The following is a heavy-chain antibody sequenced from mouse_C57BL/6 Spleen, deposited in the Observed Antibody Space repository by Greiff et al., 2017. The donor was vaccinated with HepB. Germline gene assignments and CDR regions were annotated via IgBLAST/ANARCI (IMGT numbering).Heavy chain of an antibody. D-gene: IGHD2-5*01. CDR3: ARSGYSNYERSLDY. CDR2: INPNYGTT. J-gene: IGHJ2*01. CDR1: GYSFTDYN. Sequence: VQLKQSGPELVKPGASVKISCKASGYSFTDYNMNWVKQSNGKSLEWIGVINPNYGTTSYNQKFKGKATLTVDQSSRTAYMQLNSLTSEDSAVYYCARSGYSNYERSLDYWGQGTTLTVSS. V-gene: IGHV1-39*01.